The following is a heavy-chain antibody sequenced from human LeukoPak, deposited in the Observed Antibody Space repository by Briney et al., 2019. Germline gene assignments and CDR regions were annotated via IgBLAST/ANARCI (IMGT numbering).Heavy chain of an antibody. Sequence: SETLSLTCTVSGGSISSYYWSWIRQPPGKGLEWIGYIYYSGSTNYNPSLKSRVTISVDTSKNQFSLKLSSVTAADTAVYYCASLYDSRQTGGFDIWGQGTMVTVSS. CDR1: GGSISSYY. CDR2: IYYSGST. CDR3: ASLYDSRQTGGFDI. V-gene: IGHV4-59*12. D-gene: IGHD3-22*01. J-gene: IGHJ3*02.